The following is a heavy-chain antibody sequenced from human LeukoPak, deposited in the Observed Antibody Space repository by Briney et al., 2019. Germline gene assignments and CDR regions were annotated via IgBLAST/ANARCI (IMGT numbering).Heavy chain of an antibody. CDR3: AREYYDSSGYPQPFDF. CDR2: ISNEESTT. V-gene: IGHV3-74*01. CDR1: GFSFGNHW. D-gene: IGHD3-22*01. J-gene: IGHJ4*02. Sequence: GGSLRLSCAASGFSFGNHWMHWVRQAPGKGLVWVSRISNEESTTTYADSVKGRFTISRDNAKKTLYLQMNSLRAEDTAVYYCAREYYDSSGYPQPFDFWGQGTLVTVSS.